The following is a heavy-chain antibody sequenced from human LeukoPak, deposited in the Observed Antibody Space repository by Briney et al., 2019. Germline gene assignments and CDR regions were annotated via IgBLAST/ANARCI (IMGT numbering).Heavy chain of an antibody. CDR1: GFTFSSYG. CDR2: ISYDGSNK. CDR3: ARDRAPRAFDI. J-gene: IGHJ3*02. D-gene: IGHD1-26*01. Sequence: GGSLRLSCAASGFTFSSYGMHWVRQAPGKGLEWVAVISYDGSNKYYADSVKGRFTISRDNSKNTLYLQMNSLRAEDTAVYYCARDRAPRAFDIWGQGTMVTVSS. V-gene: IGHV3-30*03.